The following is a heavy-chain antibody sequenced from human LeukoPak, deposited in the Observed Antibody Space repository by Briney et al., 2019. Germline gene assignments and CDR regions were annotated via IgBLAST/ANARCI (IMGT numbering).Heavy chain of an antibody. V-gene: IGHV3-30*18. CDR1: GSTFSSYG. CDR3: VKDISVAAAEGGDFDY. J-gene: IGHJ4*02. D-gene: IGHD6-13*01. CDR2: ISYDGSNK. Sequence: GGSLRLSCAASGSTFSSYGMHWVRQAPGKGLEWVAVISYDGSNKYYADSVKGRFTFSRDNARNSLYLQMNSLRAEDTALYYCVKDISVAAAEGGDFDYWGQGALVTVSS.